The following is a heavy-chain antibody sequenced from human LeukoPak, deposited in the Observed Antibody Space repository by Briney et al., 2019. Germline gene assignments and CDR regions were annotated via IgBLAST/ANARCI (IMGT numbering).Heavy chain of an antibody. CDR1: GGSISNYY. CDR3: ARSKGNYCSGGTCPGRLFDC. CDR2: IYYSGTT. V-gene: IGHV4-59*13. D-gene: IGHD2-15*01. J-gene: IGHJ4*02. Sequence: SETLSLTCTVSGGSISNYYWYWVRQPPGKGLEWIGHIYYSGTTNYSPSLKSRVTISVDTSKNQFSLKLNSVTAADTAVYYCARSKGNYCSGGTCPGRLFDCWGQGTLVTVSS.